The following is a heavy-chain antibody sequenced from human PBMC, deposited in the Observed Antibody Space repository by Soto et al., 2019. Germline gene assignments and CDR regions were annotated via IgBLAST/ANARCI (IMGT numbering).Heavy chain of an antibody. CDR2: IYYSGST. J-gene: IGHJ6*02. CDR1: GGSISSSSYY. CDR3: ARHRGFYYYYGMDV. Sequence: SETLSLTCTVSGGSISSSSYYWGWIRQPPGKGLEWIGSIYYSGSTYYNPSLKSRVTISVDTSKNQFSLKLSSVTAADTAVYYCARHRGFYYYYGMDVWGQGTTVTVSS. V-gene: IGHV4-39*01.